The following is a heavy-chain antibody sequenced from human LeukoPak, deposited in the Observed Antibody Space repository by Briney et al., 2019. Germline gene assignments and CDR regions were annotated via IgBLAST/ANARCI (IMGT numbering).Heavy chain of an antibody. V-gene: IGHV5-51*01. CDR1: GYSFTSYW. Sequence: GESLKISCKGSGYSFTSYWIGWVRQMPGKDLEWMWIIYPGDSEARYSPSFRGQVTISADKSINTAYLQWSSLKASDTAMYYCARCKAVAGTINAFDFWGQGTMVTVSS. CDR3: ARCKAVAGTINAFDF. CDR2: IYPGDSEA. D-gene: IGHD6-19*01. J-gene: IGHJ3*01.